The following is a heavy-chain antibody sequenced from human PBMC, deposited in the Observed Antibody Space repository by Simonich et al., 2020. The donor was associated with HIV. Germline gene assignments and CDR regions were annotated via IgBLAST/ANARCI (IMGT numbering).Heavy chain of an antibody. V-gene: IGHV4-34*01. CDR3: ARRTAYHDAFDI. J-gene: IGHJ3*02. CDR2: INHSGST. Sequence: QVQLQQWGAGLLKPSETLSLTCAVYGGSFSGYYWSWIRQPPGKGLEWIGEINHSGSTNYNPSLKSRVTISVDTSKNQFSLKLSSVTAADTAVYYCARRTAYHDAFDIWGQGTMVTVSS. CDR1: GGSFSGYY. D-gene: IGHD3-22*01.